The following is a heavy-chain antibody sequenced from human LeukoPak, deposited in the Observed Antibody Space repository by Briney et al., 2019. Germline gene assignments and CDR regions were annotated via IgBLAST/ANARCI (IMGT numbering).Heavy chain of an antibody. V-gene: IGHV4-39*07. Sequence: SETLSLTCTVSGGSISSSSYYWGWIRQPPGKGLEWIGSIYHSGSTYYNPSLKSRVTISVDTSKNQFSLKLSSVTAADTAVYYCARVSVPAAMWSYYHYMDVWGKGTTVTVSS. J-gene: IGHJ6*03. CDR3: ARVSVPAAMWSYYHYMDV. CDR1: GGSISSSSYY. CDR2: IYHSGST. D-gene: IGHD2-2*01.